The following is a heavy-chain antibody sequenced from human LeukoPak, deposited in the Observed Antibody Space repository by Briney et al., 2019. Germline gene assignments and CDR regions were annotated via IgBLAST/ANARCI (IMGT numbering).Heavy chain of an antibody. CDR3: ATPHYDRATVRLPRLAFDV. CDR1: GGSLSGDY. J-gene: IGHJ3*01. CDR2: INHKGRT. Sequence: SETLSLTCAVYGGSLSGDYWSWIRQTPGKGLEWIGEINHKGRTNYNPSLESRVTMSVDTSKNQFSLNLTSVTAADTAMYYCATPHYDRATVRLPRLAFDVWGQGTMVTVSS. D-gene: IGHD5-12*01. V-gene: IGHV4-34*01.